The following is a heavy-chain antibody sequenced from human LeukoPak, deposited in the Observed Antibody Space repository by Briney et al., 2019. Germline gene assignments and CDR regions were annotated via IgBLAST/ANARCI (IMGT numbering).Heavy chain of an antibody. CDR3: ARESLGGFNPGAY. D-gene: IGHD1-14*01. Sequence: SETLSLTCTVSLDSTTSNFWSWVRQPPGKGLEWIGEIHRSGSPNYNPSLQSRVTISIDRSRNQIALELSSVTAPYTAVYYCARESLGGFNPGAYWGQGTLVTVSS. CDR1: LDSTTSNF. J-gene: IGHJ4*02. V-gene: IGHV4-4*02. CDR2: IHRSGSP.